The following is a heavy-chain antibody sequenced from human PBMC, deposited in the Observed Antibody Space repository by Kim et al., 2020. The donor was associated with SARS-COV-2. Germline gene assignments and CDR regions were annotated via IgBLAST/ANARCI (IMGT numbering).Heavy chain of an antibody. CDR3: ARGSGNFGDFDY. D-gene: IGHD3-10*01. V-gene: IGHV3-74*01. J-gene: IGHJ4*02. Sequence: AASRRGRFTTSREHAKNPMYLQMNSLGAEDTAVYSCARGSGNFGDFDYWGQGTLVTVSS.